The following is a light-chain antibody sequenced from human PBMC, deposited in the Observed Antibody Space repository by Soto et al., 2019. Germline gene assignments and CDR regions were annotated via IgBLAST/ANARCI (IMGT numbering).Light chain of an antibody. CDR1: SSDVGDSTY. V-gene: IGLV2-14*03. CDR2: DVN. CDR3: PSYRSGPPSV. J-gene: IGLJ1*01. Sequence: QSVLTQPASVSGSPGQSITVSCTGISSDVGDSTYVSWYQQHPGKAPRLIISDVNDRPSGVSPRFSGSKSGNTASLTISGLQPEDEALYFCPSYRSGPPSVFGTGTKGAVL.